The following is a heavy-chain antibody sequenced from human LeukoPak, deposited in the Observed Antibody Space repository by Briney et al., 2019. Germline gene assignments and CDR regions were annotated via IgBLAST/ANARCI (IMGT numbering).Heavy chain of an antibody. D-gene: IGHD3-22*01. Sequence: GGSLRLSCAGSGFTFSSYWMTWVRQAPGKGLEWVANIKQDGSEKYYVDSVKGRFTISRDNAKNSLYLQMNSLRAEDTAVYYCASYYDDAFDIWGQGTMVTVSS. V-gene: IGHV3-7*03. CDR2: IKQDGSEK. J-gene: IGHJ3*02. CDR3: ASYYDDAFDI. CDR1: GFTFSSYW.